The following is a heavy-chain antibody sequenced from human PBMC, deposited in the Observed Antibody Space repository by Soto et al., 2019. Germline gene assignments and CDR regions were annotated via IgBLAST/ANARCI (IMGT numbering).Heavy chain of an antibody. V-gene: IGHV1-69*02. Sequence: QVQLVQSGAEVKKPGSSVKVSCKASGGTFNYYTFSWVRQAPGQGLEWMGRIVPTLGIGQVAQKFQGGVTITADKSTSTAYMEVTSLRSEDTALYYCARGMVVVAARDSGAFDIWGQGTMVSVSS. CDR1: GGTFNYYT. CDR2: IVPTLGIG. D-gene: IGHD2-15*01. CDR3: ARGMVVVAARDSGAFDI. J-gene: IGHJ3*02.